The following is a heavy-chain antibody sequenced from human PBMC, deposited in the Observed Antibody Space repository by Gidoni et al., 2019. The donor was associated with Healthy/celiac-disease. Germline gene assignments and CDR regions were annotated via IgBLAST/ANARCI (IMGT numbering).Heavy chain of an antibody. CDR1: GFLFRRYG. V-gene: IGHV3-30*18. D-gene: IGHD3-16*01. CDR2: ISYDRSNK. CDR3: AKEGPYEYVGGSRAENDAFDI. J-gene: IGHJ3*02. Sequence: QVQLVESGRGVVQPWRSLRLSCAASGFLFRRYGMHWFRQAPGKGLAWVAVISYDRSNKYYADSVKGRFTISRDNSKNTLYLQMSRLRAEETAVYYCAKEGPYEYVGGSRAENDAFDIWGQGTMVTVSS.